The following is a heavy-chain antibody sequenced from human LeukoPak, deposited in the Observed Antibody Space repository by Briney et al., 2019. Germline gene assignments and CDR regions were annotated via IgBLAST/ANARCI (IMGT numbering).Heavy chain of an antibody. CDR1: GFTFNTYW. D-gene: IGHD6-19*01. CDR3: ARRGTIAVPVFWFDP. Sequence: GGSLRLSCVASGFTFNTYWMSWVRQAPGKGLEWVANIKQDGSEKYYLDSLEGRFTISRDNAKNSVYLQINRLRAEDSAVYYCARRGTIAVPVFWFDPWGQGTLVTVSS. V-gene: IGHV3-7*01. CDR2: IKQDGSEK. J-gene: IGHJ5*02.